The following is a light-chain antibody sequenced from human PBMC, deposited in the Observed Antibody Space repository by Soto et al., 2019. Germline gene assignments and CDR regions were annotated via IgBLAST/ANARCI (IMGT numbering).Light chain of an antibody. V-gene: IGKV1-12*01. CDR1: QDISSW. J-gene: IGKJ3*01. CDR3: QEVNSFPGVT. Sequence: DIQMTQSPSSVSASVGDSVTITCRASQDISSWVAWYQQKPGKAPKLLIHAASSLQDGVPSRFSGSGSGTYFTLTISSLQPEDFATYYCQEVNSFPGVTFGPGTKVDIK. CDR2: AAS.